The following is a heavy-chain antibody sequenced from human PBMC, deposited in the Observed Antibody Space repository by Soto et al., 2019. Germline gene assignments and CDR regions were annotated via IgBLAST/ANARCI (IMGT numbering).Heavy chain of an antibody. CDR1: GGTFSSYA. CDR2: IIPIFGTA. J-gene: IGHJ4*02. CDR3: ARGGYYDSSGYVYYFDY. Sequence: SVKFSCKASGGTFSSYAISWVRQAPGQGLEWMGGIIPIFGTANYAQKFQGRVTITADKSTSTAYMELSSLRSEDTAVYYCARGGYYDSSGYVYYFDYWGQGTLVTVSS. D-gene: IGHD3-22*01. V-gene: IGHV1-69*06.